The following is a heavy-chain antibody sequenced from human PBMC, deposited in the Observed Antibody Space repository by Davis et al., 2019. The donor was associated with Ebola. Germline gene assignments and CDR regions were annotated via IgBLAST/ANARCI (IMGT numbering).Heavy chain of an antibody. CDR3: ARIYCTNGVCSTGWFDP. J-gene: IGHJ5*02. CDR2: IYYSGST. D-gene: IGHD2-8*01. Sequence: PSETLSLTCAVYGGSFSGYYWSWIRQPPGKGLEWIGYIYYSGSTNYNPSLKSRVTISVDTSKNQFSLKLSSVTAADTAVYYCARIYCTNGVCSTGWFDPWGQGTLVTVSS. CDR1: GGSFSGYY. V-gene: IGHV4-59*01.